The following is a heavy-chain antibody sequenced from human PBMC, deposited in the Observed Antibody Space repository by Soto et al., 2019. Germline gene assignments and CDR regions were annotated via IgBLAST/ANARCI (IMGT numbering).Heavy chain of an antibody. CDR1: GFTFSSYA. CDR3: AKFLDTAMDDAFDI. D-gene: IGHD5-18*01. Sequence: GESLKISCAASGFTFSSYAMSWVRQAPGSGLEWVSAISGSGGSTYYADSVKGRFTISRDNSKNTLYLQMNSLRAEDTAVYYCAKFLDTAMDDAFDIWGQGTMVTVSS. V-gene: IGHV3-23*01. J-gene: IGHJ3*02. CDR2: ISGSGGST.